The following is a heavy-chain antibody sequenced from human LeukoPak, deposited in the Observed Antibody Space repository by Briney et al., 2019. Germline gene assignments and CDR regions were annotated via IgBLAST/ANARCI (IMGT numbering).Heavy chain of an antibody. V-gene: IGHV3-53*01. CDR3: AGRAGAYSHPYDY. CDR1: GFTFSSYE. D-gene: IGHD4/OR15-4a*01. J-gene: IGHJ4*02. CDR2: IYSDNT. Sequence: PGGSLRLSCAASGFTFSSYEMNWVRQAPGKGLEWVSFIYSDNTHYSDSVKGRFTISRDNSKNTLYLQMNSLRAEDTAVYYCAGRAGAYSHPYDYWGQGTLVTVSS.